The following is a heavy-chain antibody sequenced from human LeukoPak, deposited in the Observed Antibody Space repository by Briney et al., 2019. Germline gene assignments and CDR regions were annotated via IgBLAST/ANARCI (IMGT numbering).Heavy chain of an antibody. CDR3: ARRYQLYYFDY. J-gene: IGHJ4*02. D-gene: IGHD2-2*01. V-gene: IGHV4-34*01. CDR1: GGSFSGYY. Sequence: SETLSLTCAVYGGSFSGYYWSWIRQPPGKGLEWIGSIYGSGSTYYNPSLKSRVTISVDTSKNQFSLKLSSVTAADTAVYYCARRYQLYYFDYWAREPWSPSPQ. CDR2: IYGSGST.